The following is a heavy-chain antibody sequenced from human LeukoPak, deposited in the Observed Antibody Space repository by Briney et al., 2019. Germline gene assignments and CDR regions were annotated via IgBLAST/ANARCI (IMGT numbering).Heavy chain of an antibody. J-gene: IGHJ5*02. D-gene: IGHD6-13*01. CDR2: ISWNSGSI. Sequence: GGSLRFSCAASGFTFDDYAMHWVRQAPGKGLEWVSGISWNSGSIGYADSVKGRFTISRDNAKNSLYLQMNSLRAEDTVLYYCAKGAYSSSWGRNWFDPWGQGTLVTVSS. CDR1: GFTFDDYA. CDR3: AKGAYSSSWGRNWFDP. V-gene: IGHV3-9*01.